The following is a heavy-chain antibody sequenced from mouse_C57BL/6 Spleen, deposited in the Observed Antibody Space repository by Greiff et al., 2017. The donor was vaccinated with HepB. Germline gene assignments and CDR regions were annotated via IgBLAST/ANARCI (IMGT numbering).Heavy chain of an antibody. CDR2: IHPNSGST. V-gene: IGHV1-64*01. CDR1: GYTFTSYW. CDR3: ARGGLRRGDYYAMDY. J-gene: IGHJ4*01. D-gene: IGHD2-2*01. Sequence: QVQLQQPGAELVKPGASVKLSCKASGYTFTSYWMHWVKQRPGQGLEWIGMIHPNSGSTNYNEKFKSKATLTVDKSSSTAYMQLSSLTSEDSAVYYGARGGLRRGDYYAMDYWGQGTSVTVSS.